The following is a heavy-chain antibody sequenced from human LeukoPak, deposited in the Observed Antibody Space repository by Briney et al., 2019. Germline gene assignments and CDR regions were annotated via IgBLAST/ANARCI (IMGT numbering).Heavy chain of an antibody. V-gene: IGHV1-2*02. CDR2: INPNSGGT. J-gene: IGHJ5*02. CDR3: ARGRLAITTVTTGGVNWFDP. D-gene: IGHD4-17*01. CDR1: GYTFTRYY. Sequence: GASVKVSCKASGYTFTRYYMHWVRQAPGQGLEWMGCINPNSGGTNYAQKFQGRVTMTRDTSISTAYMELSRLRSDDTAVYYCARGRLAITTVTTGGVNWFDPWGQGTLVTVSS.